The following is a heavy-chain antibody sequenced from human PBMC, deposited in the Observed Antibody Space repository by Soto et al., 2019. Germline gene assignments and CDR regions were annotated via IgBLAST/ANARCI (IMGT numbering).Heavy chain of an antibody. J-gene: IGHJ4*02. CDR2: ISYDGSNK. D-gene: IGHD2-2*01. Sequence: QVQLVESVGGVVQPGRSLRLSCAASGFTFSSYGMHWVRQAPGKGLEWVAVISYDGSNKYYADSVKGRFTISRDNSKNTLYLQMNSLRAEDTAVYYCAKDQVRYCSSTSCYQDYWGQGTLVTVSS. V-gene: IGHV3-30*18. CDR1: GFTFSSYG. CDR3: AKDQVRYCSSTSCYQDY.